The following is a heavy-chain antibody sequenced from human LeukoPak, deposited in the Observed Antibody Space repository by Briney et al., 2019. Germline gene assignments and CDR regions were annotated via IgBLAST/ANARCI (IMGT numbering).Heavy chain of an antibody. CDR1: GGSISSSSYY. D-gene: IGHD2-21*02. V-gene: IGHV4-39*01. CDR3: ARSIAGGDYSIDY. CDR2: IYYSGST. Sequence: SETLSLTCTVSGGSISSSSYYWGWIRQPPGTGLEWIGSIYYSGSTYYNPSLKSRVTISVDTSKNQFSLKLSSVTAADTAVYYCARSIAGGDYSIDYWGQGTLVTVSS. J-gene: IGHJ4*02.